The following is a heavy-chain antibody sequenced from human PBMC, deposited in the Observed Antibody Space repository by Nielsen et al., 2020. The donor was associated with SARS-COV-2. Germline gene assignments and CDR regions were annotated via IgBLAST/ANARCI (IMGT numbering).Heavy chain of an antibody. CDR3: ATSVGGGIGVAASFDY. D-gene: IGHD6-19*01. CDR1: GFTFSSYG. CDR2: ISYDGSNK. J-gene: IGHJ4*02. Sequence: GESLKISCAASGFTFSSYGMHWVRQAPGKGLEWVAVISYDGSNKYYADSVKGRFTISRDNSKNTLYLQMNSLRAEDTAVYYCATSVGGGIGVAASFDYWGQGTLVTVSS. V-gene: IGHV3-30*03.